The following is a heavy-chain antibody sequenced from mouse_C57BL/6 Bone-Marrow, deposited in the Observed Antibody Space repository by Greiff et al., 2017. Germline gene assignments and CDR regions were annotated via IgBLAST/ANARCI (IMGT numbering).Heavy chain of an antibody. CDR3: ARQGIITTVVDFDY. CDR1: GFTFSSYT. D-gene: IGHD1-1*01. V-gene: IGHV5-9*01. J-gene: IGHJ2*01. CDR2: ISGGGGNT. Sequence: EVMLVESGGGLVKPGGSLKLSCAASGFTFSSYTMSWVRQTPEKRLEWVATISGGGGNTYYPDSVKGRFTISRDNAKNTLYLQMSRLRSEDTALYYCARQGIITTVVDFDYWGQGTTLTVSS.